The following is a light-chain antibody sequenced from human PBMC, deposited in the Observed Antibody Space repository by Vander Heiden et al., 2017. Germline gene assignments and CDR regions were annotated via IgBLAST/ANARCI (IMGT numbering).Light chain of an antibody. V-gene: IGKV1-39*01. CDR3: QQSYSTPDT. Sequence: DNQITQSPSSLSASAGDRVTITCRASQSISSYLNWYQQKPGKAPKLLIYAASSLQSGIPSRFSGSGSGTDFTLTISSLQPEDFAAYYCQQSYSTPDTFGQGTKLEIK. CDR1: QSISSY. J-gene: IGKJ2*01. CDR2: AAS.